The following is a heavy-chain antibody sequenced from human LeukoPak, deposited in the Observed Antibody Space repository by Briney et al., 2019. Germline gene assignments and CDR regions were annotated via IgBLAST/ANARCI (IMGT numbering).Heavy chain of an antibody. CDR3: AGTYYYDSSGYPFDY. D-gene: IGHD3-22*01. CDR2: INPTSGGT. CDR1: GYTFTGYY. J-gene: IGHJ4*02. V-gene: IGHV1-2*06. Sequence: GASVKVSCKASGYTFTGYYMHWVRQAPGQGLEWMGRINPTSGGTNYAQKFQGRVTMTRDTSISTAYMELSRLRSDDTAVYYCAGTYYYDSSGYPFDYWGQGTLVTVSS.